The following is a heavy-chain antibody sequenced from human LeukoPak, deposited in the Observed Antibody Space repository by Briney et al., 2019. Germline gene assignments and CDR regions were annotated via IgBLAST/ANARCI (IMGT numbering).Heavy chain of an antibody. J-gene: IGHJ6*02. Sequence: GASVKVSCKASGYTFTRYYMHWVRQAPGQGLEWMGWINPNSGSTNYAQKFQGRVTMTRDTSISTAYMELSGLKSDDKAVYYCARSAGQDYYYYGMDLRGQGTTVTVSS. CDR2: INPNSGST. CDR1: GYTFTRYY. CDR3: ARSAGQDYYYYGMDL. V-gene: IGHV1-2*02.